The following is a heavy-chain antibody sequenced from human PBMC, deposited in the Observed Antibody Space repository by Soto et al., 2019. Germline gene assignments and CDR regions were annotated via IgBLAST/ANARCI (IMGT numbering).Heavy chain of an antibody. D-gene: IGHD2-15*01. CDR3: ARGLGGRSKGPFDY. J-gene: IGHJ4*02. V-gene: IGHV4-34*01. CDR1: GVSFSGYY. Sequence: SETLSLTCAVYGVSFSGYYWSWIRQPPGKGLEWIGEINHSGSTNYNPSLKSRVTISVDTSKNQFSLKLSSVTAADTAVYYCARGLGGRSKGPFDYWGQGTLVTVSS. CDR2: INHSGST.